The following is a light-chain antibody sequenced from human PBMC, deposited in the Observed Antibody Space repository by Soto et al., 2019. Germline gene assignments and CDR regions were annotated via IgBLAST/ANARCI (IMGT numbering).Light chain of an antibody. CDR1: QSVSSK. Sequence: EIVMTQSPATLSVSPGERATLSCRASQSVSSKLAWYQQKPGQAPRFLIYGASTRATVIPARFSGSGSGTEFTLTITSLQSEDFAIYYCQQYYNWRTFGQGTKVAIK. CDR3: QQYYNWRT. V-gene: IGKV3-15*01. CDR2: GAS. J-gene: IGKJ1*01.